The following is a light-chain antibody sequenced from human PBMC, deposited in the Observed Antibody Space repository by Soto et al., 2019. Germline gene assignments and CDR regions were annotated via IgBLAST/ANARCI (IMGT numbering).Light chain of an antibody. Sequence: RVTQSPASVSASVGDRVTITFRASQDIAIYLAWYQQKPGKAPKLLIYAASTLQSGVPSRFSGSGSGTDFTLTISCLQSEDFATYYCQQYYSYPTSGQGARPE. J-gene: IGKJ5*01. CDR3: QQYYSYPT. CDR1: QDIAIY. CDR2: AAS. V-gene: IGKV1-8*01.